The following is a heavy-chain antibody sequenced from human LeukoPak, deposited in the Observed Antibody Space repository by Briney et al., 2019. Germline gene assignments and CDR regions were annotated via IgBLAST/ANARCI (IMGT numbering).Heavy chain of an antibody. V-gene: IGHV3-23*01. CDR1: GFTFSSYA. D-gene: IGHD1-26*01. CDR3: ATRPRELLSGIP. Sequence: GGSLRFSCAASGFTFSSYAMSWVRQAPGKGLEWVSAISGSGGSTYYADSVKGRFSISRDNSKNTLYLQMNSLRAEDTAVYYCATRPRELLSGIPWGQGTMVTVSS. J-gene: IGHJ3*01. CDR2: ISGSGGST.